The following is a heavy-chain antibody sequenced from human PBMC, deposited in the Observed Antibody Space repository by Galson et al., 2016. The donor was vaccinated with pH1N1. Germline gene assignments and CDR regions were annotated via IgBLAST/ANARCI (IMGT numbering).Heavy chain of an antibody. CDR1: NGSINSDDYY. CDR3: ARVGITIVRGAIDY. Sequence: LSLTCTVSNGSINSDDYYWTWIRQPPGKGLEWIGYIYYSGTTYYNPALKSRVTISIATFKNQISLKLNSVTASDKAIYFCARVGITIVRGAIDYGGQGALVTVSS. CDR2: IYYSGTT. V-gene: IGHV4-30-4*08. D-gene: IGHD3-10*01. J-gene: IGHJ4*02.